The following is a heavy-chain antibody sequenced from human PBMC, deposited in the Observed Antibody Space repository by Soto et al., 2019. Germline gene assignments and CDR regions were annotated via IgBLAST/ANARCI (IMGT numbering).Heavy chain of an antibody. CDR1: GFTFSSYG. V-gene: IGHV3-33*01. Sequence: GSLRLSCAASGFTFSSYGMHWVRQAPGKGLEWVAVIWYDGSNKYYADSVKGRFTISRDNSKNTLYLQMNSLRAEDTAVYYCARAINSIFGVVTNRYYYYGMDVWGQGTTVTVSS. CDR3: ARAINSIFGVVTNRYYYYGMDV. CDR2: IWYDGSNK. D-gene: IGHD3-3*01. J-gene: IGHJ6*02.